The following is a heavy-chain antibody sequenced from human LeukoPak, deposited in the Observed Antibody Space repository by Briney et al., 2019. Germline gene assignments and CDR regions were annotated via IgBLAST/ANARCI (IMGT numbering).Heavy chain of an antibody. CDR2: IYYSGST. J-gene: IGHJ4*02. CDR3: ARGVITDYVWGSYRPYFDY. CDR1: GGSVSSGSYY. D-gene: IGHD3-16*02. Sequence: SETLSLTCTVSGGSVSSGSYYWSWIRQPPGKGLEWIGYIYYSGSTNYNPSLKSRVTISVDTSKNQFSLKLSSVTAADTAVYYCARGVITDYVWGSYRPYFDYWGQGTLVTVSS. V-gene: IGHV4-61*01.